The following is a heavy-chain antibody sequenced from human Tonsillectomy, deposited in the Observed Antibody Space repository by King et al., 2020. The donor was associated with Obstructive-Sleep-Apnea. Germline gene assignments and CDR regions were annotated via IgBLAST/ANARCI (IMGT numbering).Heavy chain of an antibody. V-gene: IGHV3-21*01. Sequence: VQLVESGGGLVKPGGSLRLSCAASGFTFSSYSMNWVRQAPGKGLEWVSSISSSSSYIYYADSVKGRFTISRDNAKNSLYLQMNSLRAEDTAVYYCARMVRGVINYYYYGMDVWGQGTTFTVSS. CDR2: ISSSSSYI. CDR1: GFTFSSYS. J-gene: IGHJ6*02. CDR3: ARMVRGVINYYYYGMDV. D-gene: IGHD3-10*01.